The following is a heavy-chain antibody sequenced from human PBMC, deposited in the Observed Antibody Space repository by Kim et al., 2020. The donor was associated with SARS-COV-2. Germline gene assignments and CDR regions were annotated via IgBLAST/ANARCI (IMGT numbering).Heavy chain of an antibody. CDR3: AKVRRDIVLMVYAKYFDY. CDR2: LSGSGGST. J-gene: IGHJ4*02. Sequence: GGSLRLSCAASGFTFSSYAMSWVRQAPGKGLEWVSALSGSGGSTYYADSVKGRFTISRDNYKNTLYLQMNSLRAEDTAVYYSAKVRRDIVLMVYAKYFDYWGQGTLGTVSS. V-gene: IGHV3-23*01. CDR1: GFTFSSYA. D-gene: IGHD2-8*01.